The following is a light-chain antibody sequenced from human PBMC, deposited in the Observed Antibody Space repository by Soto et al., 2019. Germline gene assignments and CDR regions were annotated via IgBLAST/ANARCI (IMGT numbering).Light chain of an antibody. Sequence: DIVLTQSPVTLSVSPGEGATLSCRASQSFGTNLGWYQQKSGQAPRLLIYGTSIRATGIPARFSGSGSGTDFNLTISSLQSEDLAVYYCQKYDTWPLTFGGGTKVEIK. V-gene: IGKV3-15*01. CDR2: GTS. CDR3: QKYDTWPLT. CDR1: QSFGTN. J-gene: IGKJ4*01.